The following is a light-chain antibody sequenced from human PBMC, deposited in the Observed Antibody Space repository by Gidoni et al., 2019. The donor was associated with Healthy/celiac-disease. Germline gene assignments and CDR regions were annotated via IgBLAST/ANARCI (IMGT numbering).Light chain of an antibody. CDR1: SSDVGGYNY. J-gene: IGLJ2*01. CDR2: EVS. CDR3: SSYAGSNNFVV. Sequence: QSALTQPPSASGSPGQSVTISCTGTSSDVGGYNYVSWYQQHPGKAPKLMIYEVSKRPSGVPDRFSGSKSGNTASLTVSGLQAEDGADCYCSSYAGSNNFVVFGGGTKLTVL. V-gene: IGLV2-8*01.